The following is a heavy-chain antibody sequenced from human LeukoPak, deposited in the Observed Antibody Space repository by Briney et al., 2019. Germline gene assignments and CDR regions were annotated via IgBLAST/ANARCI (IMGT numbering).Heavy chain of an antibody. D-gene: IGHD4-17*01. Sequence: ASVKVSCKASGYTFTGYYMHWVRQAPGQGLEWMGWINPNSGGTNYAQKFQGRVTMTRDTSISTAYMELSRLRSDDTAVYYCAREVNGDYRYNWCDPWGQGTLVTVSS. CDR2: INPNSGGT. CDR3: AREVNGDYRYNWCDP. CDR1: GYTFTGYY. V-gene: IGHV1-2*02. J-gene: IGHJ5*02.